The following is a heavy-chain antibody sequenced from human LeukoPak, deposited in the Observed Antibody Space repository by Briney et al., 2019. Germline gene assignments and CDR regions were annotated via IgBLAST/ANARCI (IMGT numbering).Heavy chain of an antibody. J-gene: IGHJ6*02. V-gene: IGHV5-51*01. CDR2: IYPSDSDT. CDR3: ARRYCSNSCYQMGI. D-gene: IGHD2-2*01. CDR1: GYSFNSYW. Sequence: GESLKISCKGSGYSFNSYWIGWVRQMPGKGLEWMGFIYPSDSDTRYSPSFRGQVTISADKSISTAYLQWSSLKASDTAMYYCARRYCSNSCYQMGIWGQGTTVTVSS.